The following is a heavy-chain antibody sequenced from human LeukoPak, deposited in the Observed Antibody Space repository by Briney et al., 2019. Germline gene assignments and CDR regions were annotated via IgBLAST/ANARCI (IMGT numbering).Heavy chain of an antibody. CDR3: ARDHGIAAAGYYYYYGMDV. D-gene: IGHD6-25*01. V-gene: IGHV1-18*01. CDR1: GYTFTSYG. CDR2: ISGYNGNT. J-gene: IGHJ6*02. Sequence: EASVKVSCTASGYTFTSYGVSWVRQAPGQGLEWMGWISGYNGNTNSAQNFQGRVTMTTDTSTSTAYMELRSLRSDDTAVYYCARDHGIAAAGYYYYYGMDVWGQGTTVTVSS.